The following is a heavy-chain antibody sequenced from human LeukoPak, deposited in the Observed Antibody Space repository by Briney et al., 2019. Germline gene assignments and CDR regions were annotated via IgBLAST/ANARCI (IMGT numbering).Heavy chain of an antibody. Sequence: GGSLRLSCAASGFTFSSYSMNWVRQAPGKGLDWVSSISSSSSSIYYADSVKGRFTISRDNAKNSLYLQMNSLRAEDTAVYYCARDRSDYVLEGFWDYWGQGTLVTVSS. D-gene: IGHD4-17*01. V-gene: IGHV3-21*04. J-gene: IGHJ4*02. CDR1: GFTFSSYS. CDR3: ARDRSDYVLEGFWDY. CDR2: ISSSSSSI.